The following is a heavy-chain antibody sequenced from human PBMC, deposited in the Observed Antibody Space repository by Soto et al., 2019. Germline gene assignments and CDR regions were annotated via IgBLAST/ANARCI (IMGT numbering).Heavy chain of an antibody. Sequence: QLQLQESGPGLVKPSETLSLTCTVSGGSISSRGYYWGWIRQPPGKGLEWIGTIYYSGSTYYNPSLKTRVTTSVDTSKTPFSLKLTSVTAADTAVYYCAPSTWFDPWGQGTLVTVAS. J-gene: IGHJ5*02. CDR3: APSTWFDP. CDR1: GGSISSRGYY. D-gene: IGHD2-2*01. V-gene: IGHV4-39*01. CDR2: IYYSGST.